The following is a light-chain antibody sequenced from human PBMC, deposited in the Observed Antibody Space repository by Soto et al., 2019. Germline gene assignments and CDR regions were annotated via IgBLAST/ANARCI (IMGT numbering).Light chain of an antibody. Sequence: IQMTQSPSTLSASIGDRVTITCRASQSINNRLAWYQLMPGKAPKLLIYKASTLESGVPSRFSGSRSGTEFTLTISSLQPDDFATYYCQHYNSYSEAFVQGTKLDMK. CDR2: KAS. J-gene: IGKJ1*01. CDR3: QHYNSYSEA. V-gene: IGKV1-5*03. CDR1: QSINNR.